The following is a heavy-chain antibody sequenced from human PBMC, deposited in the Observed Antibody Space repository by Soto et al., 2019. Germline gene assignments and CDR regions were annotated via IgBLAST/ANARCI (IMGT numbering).Heavy chain of an antibody. D-gene: IGHD4-17*01. V-gene: IGHV4-59*08. CDR2: IYYSGSS. Sequence: SETLSLTCTVSGGSISSYYWSWIRQPPGKGLEWIGYIYYSGSSNYNPSLKSRVTISVDTSKNQFSLKLSSVTAADTAVYYCARRYGVYILYRGQGPPVTVSS. CDR1: GGSISSYY. J-gene: IGHJ4*02. CDR3: ARRYGVYILY.